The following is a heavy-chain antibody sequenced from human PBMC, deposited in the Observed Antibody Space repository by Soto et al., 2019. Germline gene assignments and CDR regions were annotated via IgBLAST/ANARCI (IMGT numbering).Heavy chain of an antibody. Sequence: SETLSLTCTVSGGSISSYYWSWIRQPPGKGLEWIGYIYYSGSTNYNPSLKSRVTISVDTSKNQFSLKLSSVTAADTAVYYCARGTARPFDYWGQGTLVTVSS. CDR3: ARGTARPFDY. J-gene: IGHJ4*02. D-gene: IGHD6-6*01. CDR2: IYYSGST. CDR1: GGSISSYY. V-gene: IGHV4-59*01.